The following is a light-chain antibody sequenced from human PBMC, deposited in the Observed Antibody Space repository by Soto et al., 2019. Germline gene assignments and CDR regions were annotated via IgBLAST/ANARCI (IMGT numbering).Light chain of an antibody. Sequence: DIVMTQSPLSLPVTPGEPASSSCRSSQSLLHSNGYNYLDWYLQKPVQSPQLLIYLGSNRATGVPDRFSGSGSGTDFTLKISRVEAEDVGVYYCMQALQTPGTFGQGTRLEIK. CDR2: LGS. CDR1: QSLLHSNGYNY. CDR3: MQALQTPGT. V-gene: IGKV2-28*01. J-gene: IGKJ5*01.